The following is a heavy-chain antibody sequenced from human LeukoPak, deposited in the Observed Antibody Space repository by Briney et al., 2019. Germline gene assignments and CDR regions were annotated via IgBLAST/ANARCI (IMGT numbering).Heavy chain of an antibody. CDR2: IYSGGTT. CDR1: GFSFSGNF. D-gene: IGHD5-24*01. J-gene: IGHJ6*04. V-gene: IGHV3-53*01. CDR3: ARDAYGTNYMDV. Sequence: GGSLRLSCAASGFSFSGNFMSWVRQAPGKGLEWVSVIYSGGTTYYADSVKGRFTISRDNSKNTLSLHMNNLRAEDTAVYYCARDAYGTNYMDVWGKGTPVTVSS.